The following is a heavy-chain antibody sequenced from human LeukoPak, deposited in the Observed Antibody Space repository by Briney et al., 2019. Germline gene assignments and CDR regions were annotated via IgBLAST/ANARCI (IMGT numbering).Heavy chain of an antibody. CDR2: IDPSDSYT. J-gene: IGHJ5*02. Sequence: GGALKISFKGSGYRFTSYWISWVRPRPGKGLEWMGRIDPSDSYTNYSPSFQGHVTISADKSISTAYLQWSSLKASDTAMYYCAREPIVVVVAATHWFDPWGQGTLVTVSS. V-gene: IGHV5-10-1*01. CDR1: GYRFTSYW. D-gene: IGHD2-15*01. CDR3: AREPIVVVVAATHWFDP.